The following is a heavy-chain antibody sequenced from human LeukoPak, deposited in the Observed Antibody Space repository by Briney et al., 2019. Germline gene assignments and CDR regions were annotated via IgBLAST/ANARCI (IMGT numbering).Heavy chain of an antibody. CDR2: INHSGST. J-gene: IGHJ4*02. D-gene: IGHD5-18*01. CDR1: GGSFSGYY. V-gene: IGHV4-34*01. CDR3: ARASNTAMVTY. Sequence: NPSETLSLTCAVYGGSFSGYYWSWIRQPPGKGLEWIGEINHSGSTNYNPSLKSRVTISVDTSKNQFSLKLSSVTAADTAVYYCARASNTAMVTYWGRGTLVTVSS.